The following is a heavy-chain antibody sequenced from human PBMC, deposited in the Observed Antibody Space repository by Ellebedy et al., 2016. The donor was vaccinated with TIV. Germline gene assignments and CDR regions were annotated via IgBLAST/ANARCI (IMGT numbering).Heavy chain of an antibody. CDR2: IGGLDTGT. D-gene: IGHD2/OR15-2a*01. Sequence: GESLKISXAASGFSFSVYAMTWVRQAPGKGLEWISLIGGLDTGTYYADSVKGRFTISRDNAKNSLYLQMNSLRDEDTAMYYCTMRGVIRGEDVWGQGTTVTVSS. CDR3: TMRGVIRGEDV. V-gene: IGHV3-48*02. J-gene: IGHJ6*02. CDR1: GFSFSVYA.